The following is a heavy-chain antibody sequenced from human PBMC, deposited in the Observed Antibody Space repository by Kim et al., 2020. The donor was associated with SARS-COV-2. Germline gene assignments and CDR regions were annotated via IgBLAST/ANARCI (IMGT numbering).Heavy chain of an antibody. D-gene: IGHD3-10*01. J-gene: IGHJ5*02. Sequence: GGSLRLSCAASGFTFSSYAMHWVRQAPGKGLEWVAVISYDGSNKYYADSVKGRFTISRDNSKNTLYLQMNSLRAEDTAVYYCARDRLCPKWFGELLYVGCYFDPWGQGTLVTVSS. CDR3: ARDRLCPKWFGELLYVGCYFDP. V-gene: IGHV3-30*04. CDR1: GFTFSSYA. CDR2: ISYDGSNK.